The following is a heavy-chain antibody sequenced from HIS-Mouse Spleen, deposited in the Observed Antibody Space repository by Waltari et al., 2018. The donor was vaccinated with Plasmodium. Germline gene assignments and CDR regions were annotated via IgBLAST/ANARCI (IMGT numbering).Heavy chain of an antibody. V-gene: IGHV3-7*01. CDR1: GFPFGSYW. D-gene: IGHD6-13*01. Sequence: EVQLVESGGGLVQPGGSLRLSCAASGFPFGSYWMSGVRQAQGKGLEWVANIKQDGSEKYYVDSVKGRFTISRDNAKNSLYLQMNSLRAEDTAVYYCASSWYWYFDLWGRGTLVTVSS. CDR3: ASSWYWYFDL. J-gene: IGHJ2*01. CDR2: IKQDGSEK.